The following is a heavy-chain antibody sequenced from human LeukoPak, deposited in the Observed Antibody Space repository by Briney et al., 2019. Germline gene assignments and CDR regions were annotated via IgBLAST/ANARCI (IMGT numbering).Heavy chain of an antibody. Sequence: SVKVSCKASAGTFSSYAISWVRQAPGQGLEWMGGIIPIFGTANYAQKFQGRVTITADESTSTAYMELSSLRSEDTAVYYCARVKSGYLYYFGYWGQGTLVTVSS. CDR3: ARVKSGYLYYFGY. J-gene: IGHJ4*02. D-gene: IGHD5-12*01. V-gene: IGHV1-69*13. CDR1: AGTFSSYA. CDR2: IIPIFGTA.